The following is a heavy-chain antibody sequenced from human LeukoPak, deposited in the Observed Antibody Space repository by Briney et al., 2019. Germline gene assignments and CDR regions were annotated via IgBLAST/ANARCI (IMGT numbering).Heavy chain of an antibody. Sequence: GGSLRLSCAASGFTFSSYEMNWVRQAPGKGLEWASYISSSGSTIYYADSVKGRFTISRDNAKNSLYLQMNSLRAEDTAVYYCASTRTGTLPSGAFDIWGQGTMVTVSS. V-gene: IGHV3-48*03. CDR3: ASTRTGTLPSGAFDI. CDR2: ISSSGSTI. J-gene: IGHJ3*02. CDR1: GFTFSSYE. D-gene: IGHD1-1*01.